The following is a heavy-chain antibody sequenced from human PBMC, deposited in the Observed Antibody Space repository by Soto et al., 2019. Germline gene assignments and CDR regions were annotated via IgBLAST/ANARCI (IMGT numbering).Heavy chain of an antibody. V-gene: IGHV3-74*01. CDR1: GFTFSSYW. CDR3: AGHKGGAVGTLFSDTKFDP. Sequence: EVQLVESGGGLVQPGWSLRLSCAASGFTFSSYWMHWVRQAPGKGLVLVSRINRDGTGTIYADSVKGRFTISRDNAKNTLYLHMSSLRAEDTAVYYCAGHKGGAVGTLFSDTKFDPWGQGTLVTVSS. D-gene: IGHD3-10*02. CDR2: INRDGTGT. J-gene: IGHJ5*02.